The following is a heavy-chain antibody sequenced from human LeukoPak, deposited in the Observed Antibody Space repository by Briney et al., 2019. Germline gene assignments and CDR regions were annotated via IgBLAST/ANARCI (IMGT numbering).Heavy chain of an antibody. CDR2: IYPGDSDT. Sequence: GESLKISCKGFGYSFTSYWIGWVRQMPGKGVVWMGIIYPGDSDTRYSPSFQGQVTISADKSINTVYLQWSSLKASDTAMYYCARRDYGSYHFDYWGQETQVTLSS. D-gene: IGHD3-10*01. CDR3: ARRDYGSYHFDY. CDR1: GYSFTSYW. V-gene: IGHV5-51*01. J-gene: IGHJ4*02.